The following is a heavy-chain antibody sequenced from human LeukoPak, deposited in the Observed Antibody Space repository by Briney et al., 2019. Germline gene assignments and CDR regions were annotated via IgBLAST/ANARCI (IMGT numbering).Heavy chain of an antibody. J-gene: IGHJ4*02. CDR1: GGSISSYY. Sequence: PSETLSLTCTVSGGSISSYYWSWIRQPPGKGLEWIGYIYYSGSTNYNPSLKSRVTISVDTSKNQFSLKLSSVTAADTAVYYCARGLAAAVPWYFDYWGQGTLVTVSS. CDR3: ARGLAAAVPWYFDY. D-gene: IGHD6-13*01. V-gene: IGHV4-59*01. CDR2: IYYSGST.